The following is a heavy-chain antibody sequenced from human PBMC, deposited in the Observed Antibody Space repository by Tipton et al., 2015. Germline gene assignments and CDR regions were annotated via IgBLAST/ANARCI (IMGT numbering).Heavy chain of an antibody. CDR2: IYPDESNI. V-gene: IGHV5-51*01. J-gene: IGHJ6*02. CDR1: GYSFPRHW. CDR3: AREGYSSSSHRADYFFYGMDV. D-gene: IGHD6-13*01. Sequence: QSGPEVKKPGESLKISCKGSGYSFPRHWIGWVRQMPGKGLEWMGIIYPDESNIRYSPSFEGQVTISADKSINTAYLQWSSLKASDTAMYYCAREGYSSSSHRADYFFYGMDVWGQGTTVTVS.